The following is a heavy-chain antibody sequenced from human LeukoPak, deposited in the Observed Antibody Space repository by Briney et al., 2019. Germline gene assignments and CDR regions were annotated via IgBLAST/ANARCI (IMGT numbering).Heavy chain of an antibody. CDR1: GGSISSYY. Sequence: PSETLSLTCTVSGGSISSYYWSWIRQPPGKGLEWIGYIYYSGSTNYNPSLKSRVTISVDTSKNQFSLKLSSVTAADTAVYYCARGHYDSWSPSAEYFQHWGQGTLVTVSS. CDR3: ARGHYDSWSPSAEYFQH. CDR2: IYYSGST. J-gene: IGHJ1*01. D-gene: IGHD3-3*01. V-gene: IGHV4-59*08.